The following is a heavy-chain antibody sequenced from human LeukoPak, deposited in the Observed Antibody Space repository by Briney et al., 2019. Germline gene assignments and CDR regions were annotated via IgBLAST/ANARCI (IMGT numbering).Heavy chain of an antibody. J-gene: IGHJ4*02. Sequence: TGGSLRLSCAASGFTFSSYAMSWVRQAPGKGLEWVSAISGSGGSTYYADFVKGRFTISRDNSKNTLYLQMNSLRAEDTAVYYCAKDQYYYDSSGYYQYDFDYWGQGTLVTVSS. CDR3: AKDQYYYDSSGYYQYDFDY. CDR2: ISGSGGST. V-gene: IGHV3-23*01. CDR1: GFTFSSYA. D-gene: IGHD3-22*01.